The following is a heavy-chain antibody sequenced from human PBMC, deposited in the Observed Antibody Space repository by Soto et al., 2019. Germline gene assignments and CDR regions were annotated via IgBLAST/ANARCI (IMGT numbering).Heavy chain of an antibody. CDR3: ARAGGDSTNPLDY. Sequence: TSETLSLTCAVYGGSFSGYYWSWIRQPPGKGLEWIGEINHSGSTNYNPSLKSRVTISVDTSKNQFSLKLSSVTAADTAVYYCARAGGDSTNPLDYWGQGTLVTVSS. D-gene: IGHD2-21*02. CDR2: INHSGST. J-gene: IGHJ4*02. CDR1: GGSFSGYY. V-gene: IGHV4-34*01.